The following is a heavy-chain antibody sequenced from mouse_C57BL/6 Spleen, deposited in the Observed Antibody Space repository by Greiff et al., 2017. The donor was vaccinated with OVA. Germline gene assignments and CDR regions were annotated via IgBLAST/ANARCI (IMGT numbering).Heavy chain of an antibody. CDR3: ARGAGSGVEDWYFDV. V-gene: IGHV1-80*01. CDR1: GYAFSSYW. D-gene: IGHD3-3*01. J-gene: IGHJ1*03. CDR2: IYPGYGDT. Sequence: VKLVESGAELVKPGASVKISCKASGYAFSSYWMNWVKQRPGKGLEWIGTIYPGYGDTNDIGKFKGKATLTADKSSSTAYMQHSSLTSEDSAVYYCARGAGSGVEDWYFDVWGTGTTVTVSS.